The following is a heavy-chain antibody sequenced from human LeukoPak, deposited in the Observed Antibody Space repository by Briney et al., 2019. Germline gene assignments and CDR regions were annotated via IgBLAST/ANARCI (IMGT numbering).Heavy chain of an antibody. CDR1: GGTFSSYA. D-gene: IGHD5-24*01. V-gene: IGHV1-69*05. J-gene: IGHJ5*02. CDR3: ARDLTDRDGYNSNWFDP. Sequence: SVKVSCKASGGTFSSYAISWVRQAPGQGLEWMGRIIPIFGTANYAQKFQGRVTITTDESTSTAYMELSSLRSEDTAVYCCARDLTDRDGYNSNWFDPWGQGTLVTVSS. CDR2: IIPIFGTA.